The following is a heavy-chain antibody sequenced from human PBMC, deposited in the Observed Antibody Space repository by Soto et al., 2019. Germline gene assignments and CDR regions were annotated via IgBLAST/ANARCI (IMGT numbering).Heavy chain of an antibody. Sequence: SETLSLTCAVSGGSISSSNWWSWVRQPPGKGLEWIGEIYHSGSTNYNPSLKSRVTISVDKSKNQFSLKLSSVTAADTAVYYCARGGLELPNGMDVWGQGTTVTVSS. CDR1: GGSISSSNW. J-gene: IGHJ6*02. CDR2: IYHSGST. CDR3: ARGGLELPNGMDV. D-gene: IGHD1-7*01. V-gene: IGHV4-4*02.